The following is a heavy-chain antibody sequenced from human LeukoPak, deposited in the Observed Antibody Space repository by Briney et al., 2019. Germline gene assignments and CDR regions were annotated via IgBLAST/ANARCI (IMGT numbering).Heavy chain of an antibody. CDR1: GGSISSNGYY. V-gene: IGHV4-30-2*01. D-gene: IGHD3-16*01. Sequence: SQTLSLTCTVSGGSISSNGYYWSWFRQPQGKGLEWIGYIYHSGTTDYNPSLKSRVTISLDRSNNQFSLRLTSVSAADTAVYFCAGSWGGAFDVWGQGTMVTVSS. CDR2: IYHSGTT. CDR3: AGSWGGAFDV. J-gene: IGHJ3*01.